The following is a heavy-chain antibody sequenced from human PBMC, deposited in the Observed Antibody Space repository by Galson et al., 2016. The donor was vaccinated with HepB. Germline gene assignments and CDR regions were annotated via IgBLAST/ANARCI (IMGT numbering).Heavy chain of an antibody. CDR1: GFTFGDYA. CDR2: IRSKASGGST. V-gene: IGHV3-49*03. J-gene: IGHJ6*02. Sequence: SLRLSCAASGFTFGDYAMNWFRQSPGKGLEWVGFIRSKASGGSTEYAASVEGRFTISRDDSRSIAYLQMNSLKTEDTAVYFCTRDPGGTSYDFWSGFYTDYYYYGLDVWGQGTTVTVSS. CDR3: TRDPGGTSYDFWSGFYTDYYYYGLDV. D-gene: IGHD3-3*01.